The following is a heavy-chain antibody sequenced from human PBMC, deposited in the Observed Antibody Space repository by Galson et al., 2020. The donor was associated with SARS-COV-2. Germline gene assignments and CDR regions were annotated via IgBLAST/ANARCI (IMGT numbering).Heavy chain of an antibody. J-gene: IGHJ4*02. CDR1: GYTFTSYD. CDR3: ATDRGYCSSTSCYPTPFDY. D-gene: IGHD2-2*01. Sequence: ASVKVSCKVSGYTFTSYDINWVRQATGQGLEWMGWMNPNSGNTGYAQKFQGRVTMARNTSISTAYMELSSLRSEDTAVYYCATDRGYCSSTSCYPTPFDYWGQGTLVTVSS. CDR2: MNPNSGNT. V-gene: IGHV1-8*01.